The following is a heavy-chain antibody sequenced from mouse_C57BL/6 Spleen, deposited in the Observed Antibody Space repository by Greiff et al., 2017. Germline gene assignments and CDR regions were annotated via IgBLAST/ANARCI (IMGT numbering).Heavy chain of an antibody. V-gene: IGHV14-1*01. CDR1: GFNIKDYY. D-gene: IGHD1-1*01. CDR2: IDPEDGDT. J-gene: IGHJ2*01. Sequence: EVKLMESGAELVRPGASVKLSCTASGFNIKDYYMHWVKQRPDQGLEWIGRIDPEDGDTEYAPKFQGKATMTADTSSNTAYLQLSSLTSEDTAVYYCTTSGAVVASQYFDYWGQGTTLTVSS. CDR3: TTSGAVVASQYFDY.